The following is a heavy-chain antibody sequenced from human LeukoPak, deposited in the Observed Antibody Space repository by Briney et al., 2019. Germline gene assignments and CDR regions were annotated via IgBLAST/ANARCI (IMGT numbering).Heavy chain of an antibody. Sequence: GGSLRLSCAASGFTFSGFGMHWVRQAPGKGLEWVAVMSYDGSNKYYADSVKGRFTISRDNSKNTLYLQMNSLRAEDTAVYYCARRLTYFDFWGQGTLVTVSS. CDR2: MSYDGSNK. J-gene: IGHJ4*02. CDR3: ARRLTYFDF. CDR1: GFTFSGFG. V-gene: IGHV3-30*03.